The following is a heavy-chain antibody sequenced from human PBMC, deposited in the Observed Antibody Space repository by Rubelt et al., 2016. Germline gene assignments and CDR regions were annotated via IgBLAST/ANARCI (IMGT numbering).Heavy chain of an antibody. CDR2: INHSGST. Sequence: QVQLQQWGAGLLKPSETLSLTCAVYGGSFSGYYWSWIRQPPGKGLEWIGEINHSGSTNYNPSLKSRVTISVDTSKNQFSLKLSSVTAADTAVYYCARRNWGLKEAGEIYYYYGMDVGGKGTTVTVSS. D-gene: IGHD7-27*01. V-gene: IGHV4-34*01. CDR3: ARRNWGLKEAGEIYYYYGMDV. CDR1: GGSFSGYY. J-gene: IGHJ6*04.